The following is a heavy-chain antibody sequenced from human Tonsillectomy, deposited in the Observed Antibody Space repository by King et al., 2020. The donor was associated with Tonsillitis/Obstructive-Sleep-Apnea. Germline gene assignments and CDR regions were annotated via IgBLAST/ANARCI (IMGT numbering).Heavy chain of an antibody. CDR2: IYPGDSDT. J-gene: IGHJ6*03. D-gene: IGHD2-2*01. Sequence: QLVQSGAEVKKPGESLKISCKGSGYSFTIYWIGWVRQMPGKGLEWMGIIYPGDSDTRYSPSFQGQVTISADKSISTAYLQWSSLKASDTAMYYCARHTIGYCSSTSCLANYYYYYMDVWGKGTTVTVSS. CDR3: ARHTIGYCSSTSCLANYYYYYMDV. V-gene: IGHV5-51*01. CDR1: GYSFTIYW.